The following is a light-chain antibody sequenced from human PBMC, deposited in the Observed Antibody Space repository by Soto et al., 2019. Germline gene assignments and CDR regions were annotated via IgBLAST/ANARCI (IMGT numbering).Light chain of an antibody. CDR2: GST. J-gene: IGKJ2*01. V-gene: IGKV3-20*01. CDR3: QQYGGSTLYS. CDR1: QNVGSTC. Sequence: VLTQSPGTLSLSPGESATLSCRASQNVGSTCLAWYPQKPGQATRLVIYGSTRRAPGVPDRFSGSGSGTDFTLTIRRLDPEDFGVYFCQQYGGSTLYSFGPGT.